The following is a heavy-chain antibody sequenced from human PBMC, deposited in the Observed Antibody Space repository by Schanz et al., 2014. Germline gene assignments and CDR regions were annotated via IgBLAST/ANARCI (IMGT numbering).Heavy chain of an antibody. Sequence: QVHLVQSGAEVKKPGSSVKVSCKASGGTFSSFGINWVPQAPGQGLEWMGRIIPSLGLAKYEQKFQDKVTITADTSTTTAYMELSSLRYEDTALYYCARGTMPGTFDIWGQGTMVTVSP. CDR1: GGTFSSFG. CDR2: IIPSLGLA. J-gene: IGHJ3*02. D-gene: IGHD2-2*01. V-gene: IGHV1-69*02. CDR3: ARGTMPGTFDI.